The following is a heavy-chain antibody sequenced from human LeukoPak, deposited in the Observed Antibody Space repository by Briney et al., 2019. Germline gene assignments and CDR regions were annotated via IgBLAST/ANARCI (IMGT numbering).Heavy chain of an antibody. D-gene: IGHD6-13*01. CDR2: IYYSGST. CDR3: ARDPQQLDAFDI. V-gene: IGHV4-59*01. J-gene: IGHJ3*02. CDR1: GGSISSYY. Sequence: PSETLSLTCTVSGGSISSYYWSWIRQPPGKGLEWIGYIYYSGSTNYNPSLKSRVTISVDTSKNQFSLKLSSVTAADTAVYYCARDPQQLDAFDIWGQGTMVTVSS.